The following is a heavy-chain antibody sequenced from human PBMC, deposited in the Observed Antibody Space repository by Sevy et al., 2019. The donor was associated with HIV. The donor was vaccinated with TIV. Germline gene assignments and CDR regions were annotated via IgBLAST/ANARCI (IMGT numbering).Heavy chain of an antibody. Sequence: ASVKVSCKASGYIFSDYWIYWVRQAPGQGFEWVGWINPASGATDSGQKFQGRVAMTSDTSINTAYMELYRLTSDDTAGYYCARGGSDGNYWGQGSLVTVSS. J-gene: IGHJ4*02. CDR2: INPASGAT. CDR3: ARGGSDGNY. CDR1: GYIFSDYW. V-gene: IGHV1-2*02. D-gene: IGHD5-12*01.